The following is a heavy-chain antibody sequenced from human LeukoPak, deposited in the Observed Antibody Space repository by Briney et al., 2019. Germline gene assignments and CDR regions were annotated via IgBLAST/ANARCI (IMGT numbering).Heavy chain of an antibody. CDR1: GFTFDDYA. Sequence: GRSLRLSCAASGFTFDDYAMHWVRQAPGKGLEWVSGISWNSGSIGYADSVKGRFTISRDNAKNSLYLQMNSLRAEDTAVYYCARYGDYGDYWGQGTLVTVSS. D-gene: IGHD4-17*01. V-gene: IGHV3-9*01. CDR3: ARYGDYGDY. J-gene: IGHJ4*02. CDR2: ISWNSGSI.